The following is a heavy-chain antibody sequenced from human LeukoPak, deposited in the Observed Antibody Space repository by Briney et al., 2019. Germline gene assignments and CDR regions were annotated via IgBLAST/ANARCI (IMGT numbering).Heavy chain of an antibody. CDR2: IYYSGST. Sequence: PSQTLSLTCTVSGGSISSGGYYWSWIRQHPGKGLEWIGYIYYSGSTYYNPSLKSRVTISVDTSKNQFSLKLSSVTAADTAVYYCARTEIRIAVAGTYWLWFDPWGQGTLVTVSS. V-gene: IGHV4-31*03. J-gene: IGHJ5*02. CDR3: ARTEIRIAVAGTYWLWFDP. D-gene: IGHD6-19*01. CDR1: GGSISSGGYY.